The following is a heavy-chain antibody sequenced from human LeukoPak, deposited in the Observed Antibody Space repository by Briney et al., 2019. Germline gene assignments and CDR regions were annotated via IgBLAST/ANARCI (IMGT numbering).Heavy chain of an antibody. D-gene: IGHD2-15*01. CDR2: IWHDERDK. V-gene: IGHV3-30*02. J-gene: IGHJ6*03. CDR3: AKDRGGYCSGGRCDYYYYYMDV. Sequence: GGSLRLSCAASGFTFSNYGMHWVRQAPGKGLEWVAFIWHDERDKYYAASVKGRFTISRDNSKKMLYLQMNSLRVEDTAVYYCAKDRGGYCSGGRCDYYYYYMDVWGKGTTVTVSS. CDR1: GFTFSNYG.